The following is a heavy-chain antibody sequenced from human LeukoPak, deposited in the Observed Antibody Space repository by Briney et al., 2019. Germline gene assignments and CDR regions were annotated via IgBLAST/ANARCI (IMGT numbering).Heavy chain of an antibody. CDR1: GGSISSYY. Sequence: SETLSLTCTVSGGSISSYYWSWIRQPPGKGLEWIGYIYDSGSTNFNPSLKSRVTISVDTSKNQFSLKLSSVTAADTAVYYCAGRDANMNIVPTLFPFDYWGQGTLVTVSS. CDR3: AGRDANMNIVPTLFPFDY. V-gene: IGHV4-59*01. J-gene: IGHJ4*02. D-gene: IGHD5-12*01. CDR2: IYDSGST.